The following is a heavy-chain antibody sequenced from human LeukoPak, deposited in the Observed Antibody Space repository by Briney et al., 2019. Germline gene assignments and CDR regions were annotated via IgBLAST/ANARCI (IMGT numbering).Heavy chain of an antibody. CDR3: ARDPVGGSTIFDY. J-gene: IGHJ4*02. V-gene: IGHV6-1*01. CDR2: TYYRSKWYY. D-gene: IGHD1-26*01. CDR1: GDSVSSNSDA. Sequence: SQTLSLTCAISGDSVSSNSDAWNWIRQSPSRGLEWLGRTYYRSKWYYDYAVAVKSRISVNPDTSKNQFSLQLSSVTPEDTAVYYCARDPVGGSTIFDYWGQGTLVTVSS.